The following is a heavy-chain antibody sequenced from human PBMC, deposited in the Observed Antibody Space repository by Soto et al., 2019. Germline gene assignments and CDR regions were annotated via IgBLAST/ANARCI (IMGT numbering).Heavy chain of an antibody. Sequence: QVQLVQSGAEVKKPGSSVKVSCKASGGTFSSYAISWVRQAPGQGLEWMGGIIPIFDTANYAQKFQGRVTITADKSTSTVYMELSSLRSEDTAVYYCARDGPYYYDSSGYYPPDDAFDIWGQGTMVTVSS. V-gene: IGHV1-69*06. CDR2: IIPIFDTA. D-gene: IGHD3-22*01. J-gene: IGHJ3*02. CDR3: ARDGPYYYDSSGYYPPDDAFDI. CDR1: GGTFSSYA.